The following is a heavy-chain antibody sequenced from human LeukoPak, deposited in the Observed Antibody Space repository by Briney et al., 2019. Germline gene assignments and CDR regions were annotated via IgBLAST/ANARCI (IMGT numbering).Heavy chain of an antibody. Sequence: KPGGFLRLSCAASGFTFSSYSMNWVRQAPGKGLEWVSSISSSSSYIYYADSVKGRFTISRDNAKNSLYLQMNSLRAEDTAVYYCARDRHDKNAFDIWGQGTMVTVSS. CDR2: ISSSSSYI. D-gene: IGHD3-22*01. CDR3: ARDRHDKNAFDI. V-gene: IGHV3-21*01. CDR1: GFTFSSYS. J-gene: IGHJ3*02.